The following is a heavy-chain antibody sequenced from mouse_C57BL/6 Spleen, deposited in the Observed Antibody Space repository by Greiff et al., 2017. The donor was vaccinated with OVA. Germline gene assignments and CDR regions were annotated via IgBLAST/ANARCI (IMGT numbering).Heavy chain of an antibody. CDR2: IHPNSGST. CDR1: GYTFTSYW. V-gene: IGHV1-64*01. Sequence: QVQLQQPGAELVKPGASVKLSCKASGYTFTSYWMHWVKQRPGQGLEWIGMIHPNSGSTNYNEKFKSKATLTVDKSSSTAYMQLSSLTSEDSAVYYCARRGTGYYAMDDWGQGTSVTVSS. CDR3: ARRGTGYYAMDD. D-gene: IGHD3-3*01. J-gene: IGHJ4*01.